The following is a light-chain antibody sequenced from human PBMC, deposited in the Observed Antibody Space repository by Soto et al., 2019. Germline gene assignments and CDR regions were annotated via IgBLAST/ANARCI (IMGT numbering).Light chain of an antibody. V-gene: IGLV2-14*01. CDR3: SSYRTGGSYV. Sequence: QSVLTQPGSVSGSPGLSIAISCTGTSSDVGGYNSVSWYQQHPGKAPKLVIYDVTSRPSGVSNRFSGSKSGNTASLTISGLQAEDEADYYCSSYRTGGSYVFGTGTKLTVL. CDR1: SSDVGGYNS. J-gene: IGLJ1*01. CDR2: DVT.